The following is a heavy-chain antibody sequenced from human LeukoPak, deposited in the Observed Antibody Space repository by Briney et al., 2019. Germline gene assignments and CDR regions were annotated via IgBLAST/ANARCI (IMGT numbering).Heavy chain of an antibody. Sequence: GGSLILSCAASGFIFSSYAMIWGRQAPGKGLEWVSAISGSGGSTYYADSVKGRFNISRDNPKNTLYLHMTSLSAEDTAVYYCANGSAFDYWGQGTLVTVSS. CDR3: ANGSAFDY. CDR2: ISGSGGST. CDR1: GFIFSSYA. J-gene: IGHJ4*02. V-gene: IGHV3-23*01.